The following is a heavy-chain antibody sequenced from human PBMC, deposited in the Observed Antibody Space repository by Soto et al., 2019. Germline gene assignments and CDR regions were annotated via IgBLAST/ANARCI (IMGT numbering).Heavy chain of an antibody. Sequence: GASVKGSCKSSVYTFSTYRFSWVRQAPGQGLEWVGRISPYNGYTDYAQKFQGRVTMTTETSTSTGYMELRSLTSDDTAVYYCATFTSSSSIGYWGQGTLVTVSS. D-gene: IGHD6-6*01. J-gene: IGHJ4*02. CDR3: ATFTSSSSIGY. V-gene: IGHV1-18*04. CDR1: VYTFSTYR. CDR2: ISPYNGYT.